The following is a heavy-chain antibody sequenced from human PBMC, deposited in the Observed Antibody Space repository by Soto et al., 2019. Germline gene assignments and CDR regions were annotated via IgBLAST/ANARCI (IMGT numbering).Heavy chain of an antibody. CDR3: AKELSQDWAFDY. J-gene: IGHJ4*02. D-gene: IGHD3-9*01. V-gene: IGHV3-43*01. Sequence: GGSLRLSCAASGVTFDDYTMHWVRQAPGKGLEWVSLISWDGGSTYYADSVKGRFTISRDNSKNSLYLQMNSLRTEDTALYYCAKELSQDWAFDYWGQGTLVTVSS. CDR1: GVTFDDYT. CDR2: ISWDGGST.